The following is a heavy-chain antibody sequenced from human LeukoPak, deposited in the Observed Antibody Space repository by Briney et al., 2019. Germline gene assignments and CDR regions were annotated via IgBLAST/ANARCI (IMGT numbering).Heavy chain of an antibody. V-gene: IGHV4-34*01. J-gene: IGHJ4*02. Sequence: SETLSLTCAVYGGSFSGYYWSWIRQPPGKGLEWIGEINHSGSTNYNPSLKSRVTISVDTSKNQFSRKLSSVTAADTAVYYCARLGWGCSSTSCSNYWGQGTLVTVSS. CDR3: ARLGWGCSSTSCSNY. CDR2: INHSGST. D-gene: IGHD2-2*01. CDR1: GGSFSGYY.